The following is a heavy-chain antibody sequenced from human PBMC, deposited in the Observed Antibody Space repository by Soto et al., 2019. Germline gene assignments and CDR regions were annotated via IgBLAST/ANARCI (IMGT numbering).Heavy chain of an antibody. V-gene: IGHV4-34*01. CDR3: ARGATRIQLWPFDF. CDR2: INHSGSA. J-gene: IGHJ4*02. CDR1: GGSFSGYY. Sequence: QVQLQQWGAGLLKPSETLSLTCAVYGGSFSGYYWTWIRQSPEKGLEWIGEINHSGSANYNPSLKSPVSISVDTSRSQFSLHLSSVTAADTAMYFCARGATRIQLWPFDFWGQGTLVTVSS. D-gene: IGHD5-18*01.